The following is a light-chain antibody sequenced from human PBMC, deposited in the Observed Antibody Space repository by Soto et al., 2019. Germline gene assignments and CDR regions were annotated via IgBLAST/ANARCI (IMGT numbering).Light chain of an antibody. CDR2: KAS. J-gene: IGKJ2*01. V-gene: IGKV1-5*03. Sequence: DVEMTQSPATLPTSIGDRVTINCRASQNVSNWLAWYQQKPGKAPKLLIYKASRLESGVPSRFSARGYGTDFTLTSNSRQADAFVTYFCQQSSKESTFGQGTKLEIK. CDR3: QQSSKEST. CDR1: QNVSNW.